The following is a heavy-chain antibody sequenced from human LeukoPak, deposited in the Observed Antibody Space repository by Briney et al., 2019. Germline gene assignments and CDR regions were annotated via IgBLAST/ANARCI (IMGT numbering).Heavy chain of an antibody. CDR1: GFTVSSNY. D-gene: IGHD6-13*01. CDR3: ARVGYSSSWDFDY. CDR2: IYSGGST. V-gene: IGHV3-53*01. Sequence: GGSLRLSCAASGFTVSSNYMSWVRQAPGKGLEWVSVIYSGGSTYYADSVKGRFTISRDNSKNTLYLEKNSLRAEDTAVYYCARVGYSSSWDFDYWSQGTLVTVSS. J-gene: IGHJ4*02.